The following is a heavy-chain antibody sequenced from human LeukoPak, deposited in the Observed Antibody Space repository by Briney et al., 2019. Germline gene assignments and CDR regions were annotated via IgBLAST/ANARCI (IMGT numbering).Heavy chain of an antibody. J-gene: IGHJ4*02. CDR3: AKEMSDTYYYDSSGYSVEDY. V-gene: IGHV3-23*01. CDR2: ISGSGGST. Sequence: PGGSLRLSCAASGFTFSSYAMSWVRQAPGKGLEWVSAISGSGGSTYYADSVKGRFTISRDNSKNTLYLQMNSLRAEDTAVYYCAKEMSDTYYYDSSGYSVEDYWGQGTLVTVSS. D-gene: IGHD3-22*01. CDR1: GFTFSSYA.